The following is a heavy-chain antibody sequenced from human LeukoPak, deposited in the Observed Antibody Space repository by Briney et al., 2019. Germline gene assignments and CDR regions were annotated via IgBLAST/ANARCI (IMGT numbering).Heavy chain of an antibody. D-gene: IGHD2-21*01. CDR2: ISGSGGTT. J-gene: IGHJ4*02. CDR1: GFSFSSYA. V-gene: IGHV3-23*01. CDR3: AKHNQYSAD. Sequence: GGSLRLSCAASGFSFSSYARNWVRQSPGKGLEWVSVISGSGGTTYYADSVKGRFTISRDNSKNTLYLQMNSLRAEDSAVYYCAKHNQYSADWGQGTLVTVSS.